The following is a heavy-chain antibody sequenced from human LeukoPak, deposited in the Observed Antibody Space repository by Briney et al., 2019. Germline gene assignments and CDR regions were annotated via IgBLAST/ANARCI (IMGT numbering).Heavy chain of an antibody. CDR1: GYTFTSYG. Sequence: ASVKVSCKASGYTFTSYGISWVRQAPGQGLEWMGWISAYNGNTNYAQKLQGRVTMTTDTSTSTAYMELRSLRSDDTAVYYCARWHVVPAAMRWFDPWGQGTLVTVSS. V-gene: IGHV1-18*01. D-gene: IGHD2-2*01. CDR3: ARWHVVPAAMRWFDP. J-gene: IGHJ5*02. CDR2: ISAYNGNT.